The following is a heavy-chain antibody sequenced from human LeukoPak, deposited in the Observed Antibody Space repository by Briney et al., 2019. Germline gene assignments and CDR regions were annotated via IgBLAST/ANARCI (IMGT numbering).Heavy chain of an antibody. CDR2: IRSKGNNYAT. CDR1: GFTFSGSG. J-gene: IGHJ4*02. Sequence: PGGSLRLSCAASGFTFSGSGIHWVRQASGKGLEWVGRIRSKGNNYATAYAASVKGRFTISRNDSKNTAYLQMNSLKTEDTAVYYCTRDPDEIKVMFDYWGQGTLVTVSS. D-gene: IGHD3-16*01. CDR3: TRDPDEIKVMFDY. V-gene: IGHV3-73*01.